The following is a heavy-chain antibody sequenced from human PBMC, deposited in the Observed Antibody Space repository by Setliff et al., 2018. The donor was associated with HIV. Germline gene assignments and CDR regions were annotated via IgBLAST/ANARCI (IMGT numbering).Heavy chain of an antibody. D-gene: IGHD3-10*01. J-gene: IGHJ6*02. CDR3: ARNFGLSPSGKYYYYYGMDI. CDR2: VNPNSGDA. V-gene: IGHV1-2*02. Sequence: GASVKVSCKASGGTFSSYAISWVRQAPGQGLEWLGWVNPNSGDAIYAQNFQGRVTMTRDTSINAAYMELRGLGSDDTAVYYCARNFGLSPSGKYYYYYGMDIWGQGTTVTVSS. CDR1: GGTFSSYA.